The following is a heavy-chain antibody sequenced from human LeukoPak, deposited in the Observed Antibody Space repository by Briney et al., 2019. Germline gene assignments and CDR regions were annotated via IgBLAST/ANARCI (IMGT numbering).Heavy chain of an antibody. CDR3: ARGLGSSTSRHTFDI. V-gene: IGHV3-23*01. CDR2: ISGSGGST. CDR1: GFSFSSYV. Sequence: GGSLRLSCAASGFSFSSYVMSWVRQAPGKGLEWVSAISGSGGSTYFADSVKGRFTISRDNSKNTLYLQMNSLSAEDTAIYYCARGLGSSTSRHTFDIWGQGTMVTVSS. D-gene: IGHD2-2*01. J-gene: IGHJ3*02.